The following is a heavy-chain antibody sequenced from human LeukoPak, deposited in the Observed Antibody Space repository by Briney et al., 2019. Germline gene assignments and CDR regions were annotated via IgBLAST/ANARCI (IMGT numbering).Heavy chain of an antibody. Sequence: ASVKVSCKASGYTFTGYYMHWVRQAPGQGLEWMGWINPNSGGTNYAQKFHDGVTMTRDTSIRTAYMEVSRLRSDDTAVYYCARSPDILTGENFDYWGQGTLVTVSS. V-gene: IGHV1-2*02. CDR1: GYTFTGYY. CDR2: INPNSGGT. J-gene: IGHJ4*02. D-gene: IGHD3-9*01. CDR3: ARSPDILTGENFDY.